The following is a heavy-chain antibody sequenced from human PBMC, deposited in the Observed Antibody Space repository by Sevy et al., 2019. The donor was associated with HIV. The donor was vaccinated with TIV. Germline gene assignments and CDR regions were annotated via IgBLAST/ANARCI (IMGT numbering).Heavy chain of an antibody. V-gene: IGHV3-7*01. Sequence: GGSLRLSCAASGFTFSSYWMSWVRQAPGKGLEWVANIKQDGSEKYYVDSVKGRFTISRDNAKNSLYLQINSLRAEDTAVYYCARDRGSSCTYYFDYWGQGTLVTVSS. D-gene: IGHD6-13*01. CDR1: GFTFSSYW. J-gene: IGHJ4*02. CDR2: IKQDGSEK. CDR3: ARDRGSSCTYYFDY.